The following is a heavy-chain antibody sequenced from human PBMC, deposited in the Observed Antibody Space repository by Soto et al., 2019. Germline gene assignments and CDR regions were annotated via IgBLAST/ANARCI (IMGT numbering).Heavy chain of an antibody. CDR2: IKQDGSEK. Sequence: EVLLEESGGGLVQPGGSLRLSCVASGFTFTNYGMSWVRQAPGKGPEWVANIKQDGSEKNYVDSVKGRFSISRDNAKNSLFLQMNSLRAEDTAVYRCTRAGGYDFWSLFDPWGQGTLVTVSS. V-gene: IGHV3-7*01. J-gene: IGHJ5*02. D-gene: IGHD3-3*01. CDR1: GFTFTNYG. CDR3: TRAGGYDFWSLFDP.